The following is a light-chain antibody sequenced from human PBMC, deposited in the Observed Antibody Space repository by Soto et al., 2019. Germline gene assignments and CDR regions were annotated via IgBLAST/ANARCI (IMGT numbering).Light chain of an antibody. CDR1: SSNIGAGYD. J-gene: IGLJ1*01. CDR3: QSYDSSLSGYV. V-gene: IGLV1-40*01. CDR2: GNS. Sequence: QSVLTQPPSVSGAPGQRVTISCTGSSSNIGAGYDVHWYQQLPGTAPKLLIYGNSNRPSGVPDRFSGSKSGTSAFLAITGLQAEDAGDYCCQSYDSSLSGYVFGTGTKLTVL.